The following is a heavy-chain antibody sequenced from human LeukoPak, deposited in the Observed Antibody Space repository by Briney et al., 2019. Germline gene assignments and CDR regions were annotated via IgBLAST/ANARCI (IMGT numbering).Heavy chain of an antibody. J-gene: IGHJ4*02. CDR2: IYYSGNT. D-gene: IGHD2-15*01. CDR3: ARARGYCSGGTCYFDSFDY. CDR1: RGSISSGSYY. Sequence: SETLSLTCTVSRGSISSGSYYWGWIRQPPGKGLEWIGSIYYSGNTYYNPSLKSRVTISVDTSKNQFSLKLSSVTAADTAVYYCARARGYCSGGTCYFDSFDYWGQGTLVTVSS. V-gene: IGHV4-39*07.